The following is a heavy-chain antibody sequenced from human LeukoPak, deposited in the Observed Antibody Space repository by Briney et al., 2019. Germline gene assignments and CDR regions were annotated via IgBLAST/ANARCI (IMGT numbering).Heavy chain of an antibody. CDR3: AREGFGELYYWFDP. J-gene: IGHJ5*02. CDR1: GGTFSNYA. D-gene: IGHD3-10*01. V-gene: IGHV1-69*04. Sequence: ASVKVSCKASGGTFSNYAISWVRQAPGQGLEWMGRIIPILDMTNYAQKFQGRVTITADKSTSTACMELSSLRSEDTAVYYCAREGFGELYYWFDPWGQGTLVTVSS. CDR2: IIPILDMT.